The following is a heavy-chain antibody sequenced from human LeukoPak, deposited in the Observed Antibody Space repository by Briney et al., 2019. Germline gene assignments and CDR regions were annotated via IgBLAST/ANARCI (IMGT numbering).Heavy chain of an antibody. CDR2: IYYSGSP. CDR1: GGSINSYY. D-gene: IGHD6-13*01. Sequence: PSETLSLTCTVSGGSINSYYWNWIRQPPGKGLELIGYIYYSGSPTYNPSLKSRVTISVDTSKNQFSLQLSSVTAADTAVYYCARAGDFSSSWYDYWGQGTLVTVSS. V-gene: IGHV4-59*01. J-gene: IGHJ4*02. CDR3: ARAGDFSSSWYDY.